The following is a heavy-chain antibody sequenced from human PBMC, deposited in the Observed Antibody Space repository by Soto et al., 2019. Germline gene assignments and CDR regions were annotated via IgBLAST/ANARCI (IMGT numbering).Heavy chain of an antibody. CDR1: GCTFSDYY. CDR2: ISSSGSTI. D-gene: IGHD2-2*01. Sequence: GGSLRLSCAASGCTFSDYYMRWVRPAPGKGLEWFSYISSSGSTIYYADSVKGRFTISRDNAKNSLYLQMNSLRAEDTAVYYCARKESADIVVVPAAPDAFDIWGQGTMVTVSS. CDR3: ARKESADIVVVPAAPDAFDI. V-gene: IGHV3-11*01. J-gene: IGHJ3*02.